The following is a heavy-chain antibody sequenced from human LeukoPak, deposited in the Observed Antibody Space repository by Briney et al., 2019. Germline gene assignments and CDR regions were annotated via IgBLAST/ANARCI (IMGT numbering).Heavy chain of an antibody. CDR1: GYTFTGYY. D-gene: IGHD6-19*01. J-gene: IGHJ4*02. V-gene: IGHV1-2*02. CDR2: INPKSGGT. Sequence: ASVKVSCKASGYTFTGYYMHWVRQAPGQGLEWMGWINPKSGGTNYAQKFQGRVTMTRGTSISTAYMELSRLRSDDTAVYYCARAHSGYSSGWYPYFDYWGQGTLVTVSS. CDR3: ARAHSGYSSGWYPYFDY.